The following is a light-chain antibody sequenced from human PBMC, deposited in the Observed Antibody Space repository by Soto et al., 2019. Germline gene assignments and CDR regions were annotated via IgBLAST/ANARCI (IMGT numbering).Light chain of an antibody. CDR3: SSYTSSSTLLYV. Sequence: QSALTQPASVSGSPGQSITISCTGTISDVGGYNYVSWYQQHPGKAPKLMIYDVSNRTSGVSNRFSGSKSGNTDSLTISGLQAEDEADYYCSSYTSSSTLLYVFGTGTKLTVL. V-gene: IGLV2-14*01. J-gene: IGLJ1*01. CDR1: ISDVGGYNY. CDR2: DVS.